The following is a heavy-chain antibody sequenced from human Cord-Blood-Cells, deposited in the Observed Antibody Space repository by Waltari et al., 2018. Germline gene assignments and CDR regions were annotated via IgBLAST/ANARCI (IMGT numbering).Heavy chain of an antibody. D-gene: IGHD3-10*01. V-gene: IGHV4-59*01. CDR3: ARSSRYYYGSGSPYFDY. J-gene: IGHJ4*02. Sequence: QVQLQESGPGLVKPSETLSLTCTVSGGSISSYYWSWIRQPPGKGLEWIGYIYYSGGTTYNPSLKSRVTIAVDTSKNQFSLKLSSVTAADTAVYYCARSSRYYYGSGSPYFDYWGQGTLVTVSS. CDR2: IYYSGGT. CDR1: GGSISSYY.